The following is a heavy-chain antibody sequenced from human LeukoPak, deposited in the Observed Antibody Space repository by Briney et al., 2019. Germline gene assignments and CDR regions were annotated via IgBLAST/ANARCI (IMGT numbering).Heavy chain of an antibody. D-gene: IGHD3-10*01. J-gene: IGHJ5*02. V-gene: IGHV1-69*01. CDR2: IIPIFGTA. Sequence: SVKVSCKASGGTFSSYAISWVRQAPGQGLEWMGGIIPIFGTANYAQKFQGRVTITADESTSTAYMELSSLRSEDTAVYYCARTVATMVRGVSLGTLGWFDPWGQGTLVTVSS. CDR3: ARTVATMVRGVSLGTLGWFDP. CDR1: GGTFSSYA.